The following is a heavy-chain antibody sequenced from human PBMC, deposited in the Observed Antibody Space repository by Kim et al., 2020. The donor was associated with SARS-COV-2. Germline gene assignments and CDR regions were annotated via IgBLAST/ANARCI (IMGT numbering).Heavy chain of an antibody. CDR2: ISSRSSYI. CDR1: GFTFSSYS. J-gene: IGHJ6*02. D-gene: IGHD2-2*01. Sequence: GGSLRLSCAASGFTFSSYSMNWVRQAPGKGLEWVSSISSRSSYIYYADSVKGRFTISRDNAKNSLYLQMNSLRAEDTAVYYCASLPAASSVSYYYYGMDVWGQGTTVTVSS. CDR3: ASLPAASSVSYYYYGMDV. V-gene: IGHV3-21*01.